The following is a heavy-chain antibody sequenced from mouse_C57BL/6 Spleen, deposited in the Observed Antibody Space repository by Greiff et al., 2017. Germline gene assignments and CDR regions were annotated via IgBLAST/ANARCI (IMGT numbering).Heavy chain of an antibody. CDR2: IDPETGGT. D-gene: IGHD1-1*01. CDR3: TRGDYGSGYFDY. CDR1: GYTFTDYE. J-gene: IGHJ2*01. Sequence: QVQLQQSGAELVRPGASVTLSCKASGYTFTDYEMHWVKQTPVHGLEWIGAIDPETGGTAYNQKFKGKAILTADKSSSTAYMELRSLTSEDSAVYYCTRGDYGSGYFDYWGQGTTLTVSS. V-gene: IGHV1-15*01.